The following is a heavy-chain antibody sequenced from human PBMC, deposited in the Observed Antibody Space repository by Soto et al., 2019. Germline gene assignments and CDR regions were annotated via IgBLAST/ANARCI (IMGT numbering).Heavy chain of an antibody. CDR2: ISYDGSNR. CDR3: ARDVESGSSQYYYYYYGMDV. Sequence: LRLSCAASGFTFSNYAMHWVRQAPGKGLEWVAVISYDGSNRYYADSVKGRFTISRDNSKNTLYLQMNSLRAEDTAVYYCARDVESGSSQYYYYYYGMDVWGQGTTVTVSS. J-gene: IGHJ6*02. V-gene: IGHV3-30-3*01. CDR1: GFTFSNYA. D-gene: IGHD1-26*01.